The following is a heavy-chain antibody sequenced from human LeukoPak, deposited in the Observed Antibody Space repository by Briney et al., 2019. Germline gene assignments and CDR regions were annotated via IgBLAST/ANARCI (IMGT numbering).Heavy chain of an antibody. Sequence: SVKVSCKASGGTFSSYATSWVRQAPGQGLEWMGGIIPIFGTANYAQKFQGRVTITADESTSTAYMELSSLRSEDTAVYYCARSTVAAPDAFDIWGQGTMVTVSS. J-gene: IGHJ3*02. CDR1: GGTFSSYA. CDR3: ARSTVAAPDAFDI. CDR2: IIPIFGTA. V-gene: IGHV1-69*01. D-gene: IGHD6-19*01.